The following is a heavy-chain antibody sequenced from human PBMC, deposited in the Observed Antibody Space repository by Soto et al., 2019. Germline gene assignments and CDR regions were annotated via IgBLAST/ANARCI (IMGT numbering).Heavy chain of an antibody. J-gene: IGHJ5*02. CDR2: IYHSGST. Sequence: QVQLQESGPGLVKPSGTLSLTCAVSSGSISSSNWWSWVRQPPGKGLEWIGEIYHSGSTNYNPSLKSRVTISVDKSKNQFSLKLSSVTAADTAVYYCARVNMITFGGVIDDTPIWFDPWGQGTLVTVSS. D-gene: IGHD3-16*02. CDR1: SGSISSSNW. V-gene: IGHV4-4*02. CDR3: ARVNMITFGGVIDDTPIWFDP.